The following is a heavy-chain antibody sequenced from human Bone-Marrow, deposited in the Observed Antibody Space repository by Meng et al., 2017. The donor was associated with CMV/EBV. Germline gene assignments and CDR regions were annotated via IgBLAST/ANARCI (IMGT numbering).Heavy chain of an antibody. J-gene: IGHJ4*02. CDR3: ARELSTGLPDY. V-gene: IGHV3-66*03. CDR2: IYSCGST. CDR1: GFTVSSNY. Sequence: GGSLRLSCAASGFTVSSNYMSWVRQAPGKGLEWVSVIYSCGSTYYADSVKGRFTISRDNAEDSLYLQINSLRTEDTAVYYCARELSTGLPDYWGQGSLVTVSS. D-gene: IGHD3-10*01.